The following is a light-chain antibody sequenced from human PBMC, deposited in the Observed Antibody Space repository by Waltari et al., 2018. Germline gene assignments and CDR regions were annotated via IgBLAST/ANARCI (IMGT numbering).Light chain of an antibody. V-gene: IGLV3-21*02. Sequence: SYVVTPPPSGSVAPGQTATIACAGDNTERKSVHWYQQKAGQAPVLVVYDDSDRPPGIPARLSGSNSGNTATLTIRRVEAGDEADYYCQLWDSRSNHLVFGGGTKLTVL. CDR1: NTERKS. J-gene: IGLJ3*02. CDR2: DDS. CDR3: QLWDSRSNHLV.